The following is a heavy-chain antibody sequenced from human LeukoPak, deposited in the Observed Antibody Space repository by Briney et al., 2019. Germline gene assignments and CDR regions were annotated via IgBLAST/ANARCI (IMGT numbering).Heavy chain of an antibody. Sequence: TSETLSLTCTVSGYSISSGYYWGWIRQPPGKGLEWIGSIYHSGSTYYNPSLKSRVTISVDTSKNQFSLKLSSVTAADTAVFYCARRYCSGGTCYSERGAFDIWGQGTMVTVSS. D-gene: IGHD2-15*01. V-gene: IGHV4-38-2*02. CDR1: GYSISSGYY. J-gene: IGHJ3*02. CDR3: ARRYCSGGTCYSERGAFDI. CDR2: IYHSGST.